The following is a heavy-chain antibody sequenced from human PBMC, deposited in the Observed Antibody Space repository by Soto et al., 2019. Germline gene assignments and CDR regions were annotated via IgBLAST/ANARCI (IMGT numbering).Heavy chain of an antibody. V-gene: IGHV3-30-3*01. CDR1: RFIFSSYA. CDR2: ISYDGSNK. Sequence: QVQLVESGGGVVQPGRSLRLSCAASRFIFSSYAMHWVRQAPGKGLEWVAFISYDGSNKYYADSVKGRFTISRDNSKNTLYLQMNSLRAEDTAVYYCARAGRIYYGMDVWGQGTTVTVSS. J-gene: IGHJ6*02. CDR3: ARAGRIYYGMDV.